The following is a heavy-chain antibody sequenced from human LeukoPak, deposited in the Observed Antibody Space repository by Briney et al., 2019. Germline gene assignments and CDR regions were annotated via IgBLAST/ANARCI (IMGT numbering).Heavy chain of an antibody. J-gene: IGHJ4*02. CDR3: ARVGEVGATYFDY. CDR1: GGSISSYY. V-gene: IGHV4-4*07. Sequence: PSETLSLTCTVAGGSISSYYWSWIRQPAGKGLEWIGRIYTSGSTNYNPSLTSRVTMSVDTSKTPFSLKLSSVTAADTAVYYCARVGEVGATYFDYWGQGTLVTVSS. CDR2: IYTSGST. D-gene: IGHD1-26*01.